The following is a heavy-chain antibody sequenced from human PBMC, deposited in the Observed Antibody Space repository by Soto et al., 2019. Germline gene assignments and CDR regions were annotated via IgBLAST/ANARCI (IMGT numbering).Heavy chain of an antibody. D-gene: IGHD6-19*01. Sequence: GGSLRLSCAASGFTFSSYAMSWVRQAPGKGLEWVSAISGSGGSTYYADSVKGRFTISRDNSKNTLYLQMNSLRPEDTAVYYCAKDPRKGYSSGSNWGQGTLVTVSS. V-gene: IGHV3-23*01. CDR1: GFTFSSYA. CDR2: ISGSGGST. J-gene: IGHJ4*02. CDR3: AKDPRKGYSSGSN.